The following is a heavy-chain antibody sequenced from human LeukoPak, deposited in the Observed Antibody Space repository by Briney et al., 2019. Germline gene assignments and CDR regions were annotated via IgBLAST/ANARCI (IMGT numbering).Heavy chain of an antibody. J-gene: IGHJ6*03. CDR2: MSGSGAST. CDR3: ARGSSASTYYNMDV. Sequence: GGSLRLSCAGTGFTFTSYAKTWVRQAPGMGLEWVSAMSGSGASTYYADSVRGRFTISRDDSKNTLYLQMNSLRADDTGVYYCARGSSASTYYNMDVWGKGTTVTVSS. CDR1: GFTFTSYA. D-gene: IGHD3-22*01. V-gene: IGHV3-23*01.